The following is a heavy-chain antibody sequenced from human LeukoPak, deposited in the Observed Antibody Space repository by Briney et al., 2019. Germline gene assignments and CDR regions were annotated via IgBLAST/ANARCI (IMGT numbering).Heavy chain of an antibody. V-gene: IGHV3-30*02. D-gene: IGHD3-16*01. CDR1: GITVSGLG. J-gene: IGHJ4*02. CDR2: IQNDGRRT. Sequence: GGSLRLSCVASGITVSGLGMHWVRQAPGKGLDWVAFIQNDGRRTWYADSVKGRFSISRDNAKNTLYLQMNSLRAEDTAVYYCARGGRRFWGQGTLVTVSS. CDR3: ARGGRRF.